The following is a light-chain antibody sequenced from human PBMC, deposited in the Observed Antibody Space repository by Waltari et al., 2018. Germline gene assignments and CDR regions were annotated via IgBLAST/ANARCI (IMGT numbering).Light chain of an antibody. V-gene: IGKV4-1*01. CDR2: WAS. CDR3: QQYYSTHT. CDR1: QSVLYSSNNKNY. Sequence: DIVMTQSPDSLAVSLGERATINCKSSQSVLYSSNNKNYLAWYQQKPGQPPKLLIYWASPRESGVPDRFSGSGSGTDFTLTISSLQAEDVAVYYCQQYYSTHTFGQGTKLEIK. J-gene: IGKJ2*01.